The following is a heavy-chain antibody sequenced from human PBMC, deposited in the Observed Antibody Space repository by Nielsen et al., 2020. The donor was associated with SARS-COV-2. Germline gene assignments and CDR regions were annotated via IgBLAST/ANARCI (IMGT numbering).Heavy chain of an antibody. J-gene: IGHJ5*02. V-gene: IGHV1-18*01. Sequence: ASVKVSCKASGYTFTSYGISWVRQAPGQGLEWMGWISAYNGNTNYAQKLQGRVTMTTDTSTSTAYMELRSLRSDDTAVYYCARDPLYSGYDNWFDPWGQGTLVTVSS. CDR3: ARDPLYSGYDNWFDP. D-gene: IGHD5-12*01. CDR1: GYTFTSYG. CDR2: ISAYNGNT.